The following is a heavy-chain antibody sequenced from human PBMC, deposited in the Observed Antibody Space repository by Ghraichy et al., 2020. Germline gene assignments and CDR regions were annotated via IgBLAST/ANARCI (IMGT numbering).Heavy chain of an antibody. Sequence: GGSLRLSCAASGFTFDDYAMHWVRQAPGKGLEWVSGISWNSGTIDYADSVKGRFTISRDNAKNSLYLQMNSLRAEDTAVYYCAKATDSWFDPWGQGTLVTVSS. CDR3: AKATDSWFDP. CDR1: GFTFDDYA. V-gene: IGHV3-9*01. CDR2: ISWNSGTI. J-gene: IGHJ5*02.